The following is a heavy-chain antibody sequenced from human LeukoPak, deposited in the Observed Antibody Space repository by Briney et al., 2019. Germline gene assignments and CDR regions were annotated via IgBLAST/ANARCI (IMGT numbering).Heavy chain of an antibody. Sequence: GGSLRLSCAASGFTFSSYAMHWVRQAPGKGLEWVAFIRYDGSNKYYADSVKGRFTISRDNSKNTLYLQMNSLRAEDTAVYYCAKGGGYCSSTSCLPNQGGHAFDIWGQGTMVTVSS. CDR3: AKGGGYCSSTSCLPNQGGHAFDI. V-gene: IGHV3-30*02. J-gene: IGHJ3*02. D-gene: IGHD2-2*01. CDR2: IRYDGSNK. CDR1: GFTFSSYA.